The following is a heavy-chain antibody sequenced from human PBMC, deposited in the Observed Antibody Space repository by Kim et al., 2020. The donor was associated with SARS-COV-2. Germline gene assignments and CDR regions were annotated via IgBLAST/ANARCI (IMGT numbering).Heavy chain of an antibody. D-gene: IGHD2-2*01. CDR2: IHYRGTT. Sequence: SETLSLTCSVSGDSMNNNYWSWARQPPGKGLEWIGYIHYRGTTDYNPSLRGRVSISIDTSKNQFSLNLRSVTAPDTAAYYCARGSPVATTCGQGTLVTVS. CDR3: ARGSPVATT. CDR1: GDSMNNNY. V-gene: IGHV4-59*13. J-gene: IGHJ5*02.